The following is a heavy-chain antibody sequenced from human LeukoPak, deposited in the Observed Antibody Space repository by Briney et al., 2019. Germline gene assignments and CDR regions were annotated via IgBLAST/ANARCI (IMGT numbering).Heavy chain of an antibody. J-gene: IGHJ3*02. CDR3: ARTRELLVPRGAFDI. CDR1: GYTFTGYY. V-gene: IGHV1-2*02. CDR2: INPNSGGT. D-gene: IGHD2-15*01. Sequence: GASVKVSCKASGYTFTGYYMHWVRQAPGQGLEWMGWINPNSGGTNYAQKFQGRVTMTRDTSISTAYMELSRLRSDDTAVYYCARTRELLVPRGAFDIWGQGTMVTVSS.